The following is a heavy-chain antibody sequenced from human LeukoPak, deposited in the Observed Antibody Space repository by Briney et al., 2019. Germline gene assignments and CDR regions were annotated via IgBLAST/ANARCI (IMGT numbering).Heavy chain of an antibody. D-gene: IGHD3-10*01. V-gene: IGHV4-34*01. CDR2: INHSGST. Sequence: PSETLSLTCAVYGGSFSGYYWSWIRQPPGKGQEWIGEINHSGSTNYNPSLKSRVTISVDTSKNQFSLKLSSVTAADTAVYYCASLRPGWFGELSGYYYYGMDVWGQGTTVTVSS. CDR1: GGSFSGYY. J-gene: IGHJ6*02. CDR3: ASLRPGWFGELSGYYYYGMDV.